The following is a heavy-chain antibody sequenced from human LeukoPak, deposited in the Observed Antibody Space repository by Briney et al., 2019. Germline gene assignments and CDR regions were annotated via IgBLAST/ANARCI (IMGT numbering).Heavy chain of an antibody. CDR3: ARDRTAYGVLDP. CDR1: GFTFSSYS. J-gene: IGHJ5*02. CDR2: ISSSSSYI. Sequence: GGSLRLSCAASGFTFSSYSMNWVRQAPGKGLKWVSSISSSSSYIYYADSVKGRFTISRDNAKNSLYLQMNSLRAEDTAVYYCARDRTAYGVLDPWGQGTLVTVSS. D-gene: IGHD4-17*01. V-gene: IGHV3-21*01.